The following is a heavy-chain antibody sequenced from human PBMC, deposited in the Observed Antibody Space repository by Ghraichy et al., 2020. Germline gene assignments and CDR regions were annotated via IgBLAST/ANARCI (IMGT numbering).Heavy chain of an antibody. Sequence: SQTLSLTCAISGDSVSSYSAAWNWIRQSPSRGLEWLGRTYYRSAFYNDYAVSVKSRITVEPDASKNQFSLHLKSVNPDDTAMYYCARDPDYITTYYDFWGQGTLVTGSS. CDR2: TYYRSAFYN. CDR1: GDSVSSYSAA. CDR3: ARDPDYITTYYDF. D-gene: IGHD3-10*01. V-gene: IGHV6-1*01. J-gene: IGHJ4*02.